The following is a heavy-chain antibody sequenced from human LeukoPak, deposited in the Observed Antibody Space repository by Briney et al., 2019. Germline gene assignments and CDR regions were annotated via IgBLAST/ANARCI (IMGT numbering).Heavy chain of an antibody. D-gene: IGHD1-26*01. CDR2: IFYTGFT. CDR1: GGSIGSSH. V-gene: IGHV4-59*01. Sequence: PSETLSLTCTLSGGSIGSSHWSWVRQPPGKGLEWIGYIFYTGFTTYNPSLKSRVTLSVDTSKNQFSLRLTSVTAADTAVYYCARDGRAFDYWGQGTLVTVSS. J-gene: IGHJ4*02. CDR3: ARDGRAFDY.